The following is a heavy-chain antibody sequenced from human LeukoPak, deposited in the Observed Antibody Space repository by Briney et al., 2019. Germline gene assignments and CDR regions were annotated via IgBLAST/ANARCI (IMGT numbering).Heavy chain of an antibody. J-gene: IGHJ4*02. CDR1: GGPFSGYY. CDR3: ARLFAGTFDY. D-gene: IGHD1-14*01. Sequence: PSETLSLTCAVYGGPFSGYYWSWIRQPPGKGLEWIGEINHSGSTNYNPSLKSRVTISVDTSKNQFSLKLSSVTAADTAVYYCARLFAGTFDYWGQGTLVTVSS. CDR2: INHSGST. V-gene: IGHV4-34*01.